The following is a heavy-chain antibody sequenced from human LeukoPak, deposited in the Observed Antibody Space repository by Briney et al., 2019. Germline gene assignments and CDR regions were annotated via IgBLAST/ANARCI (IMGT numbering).Heavy chain of an antibody. V-gene: IGHV4-4*02. CDR3: ATTTIRLGY. J-gene: IGHJ4*02. CDR2: MYYRGST. D-gene: IGHD1-26*01. Sequence: SGTLSLTCAVSGGSITNNNWWTWVRQPPGKGLEWIGSMYYRGSTYHNPSLKSRVTISVGTSKNQFSLKLSSVTAADTAVYYCATTTIRLGYWGQGTLVTVSS. CDR1: GGSITNNNW.